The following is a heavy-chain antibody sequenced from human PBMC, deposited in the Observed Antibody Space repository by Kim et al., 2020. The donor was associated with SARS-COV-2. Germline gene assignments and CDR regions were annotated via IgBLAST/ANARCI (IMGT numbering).Heavy chain of an antibody. D-gene: IGHD5-18*01. CDR1: GGSISSSSYY. J-gene: IGHJ4*02. CDR3: ARIPNSDGYGAADY. Sequence: SETLSLTCTVSGGSISSSSYYWGWIRQPPGKGLEWIGSIYYSGSTYYNPSLKSRVTISVDTSKNQFSLKLSSVTAADTAVYYCARIPNSDGYGAADYWGQGTLVTVSS. CDR2: IYYSGST. V-gene: IGHV4-39*01.